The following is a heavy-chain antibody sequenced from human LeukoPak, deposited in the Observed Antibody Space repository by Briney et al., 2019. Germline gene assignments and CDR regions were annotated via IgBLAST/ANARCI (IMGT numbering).Heavy chain of an antibody. V-gene: IGHV4-59*01. CDR3: ARYGLIRGFDY. D-gene: IGHD3-16*01. CDR2: MYYSGST. J-gene: IGHJ4*02. CDR1: GDSISSYY. Sequence: SETLSLTCTVSGDSISSYYWSWIRQPPGKGPGWIGYMYYSGSTNYNPSLKSRVTISVDTSKNQFSLKLNSVTAADTAVYYCARYGLIRGFDYWGQGTLVTVSS.